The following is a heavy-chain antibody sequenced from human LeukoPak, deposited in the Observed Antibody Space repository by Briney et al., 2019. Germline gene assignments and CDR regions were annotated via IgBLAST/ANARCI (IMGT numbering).Heavy chain of an antibody. J-gene: IGHJ5*02. V-gene: IGHV1-8*03. CDR3: ARAYDFWSGLDL. Sequence: ASVKVSCKASGYTFTSYDINWVRQATGQGLEWMGWMNPNSGNTGYAQKFQGRVTITRNTSISTAYMELSSLRSEDTAVYYCARAYDFWSGLDLWGQGTLVTVSS. D-gene: IGHD3/OR15-3a*01. CDR1: GYTFTSYD. CDR2: MNPNSGNT.